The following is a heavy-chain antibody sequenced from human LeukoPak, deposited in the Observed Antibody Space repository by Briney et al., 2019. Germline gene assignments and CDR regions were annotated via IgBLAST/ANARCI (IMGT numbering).Heavy chain of an antibody. D-gene: IGHD6-13*01. CDR1: GGSFSGYY. CDR3: ARVPSGQYSSSWTEYFQH. J-gene: IGHJ1*01. CDR2: INHSGST. Sequence: SETLSLTCAVYGGSFSGYYWSWIRQPPGKGLEWIGEINHSGSTNYNPSLKSRVTISVDTSKNQFSLKLSSVTAADTAVYYCARVPSGQYSSSWTEYFQHWGQGTLVTVSS. V-gene: IGHV4-34*01.